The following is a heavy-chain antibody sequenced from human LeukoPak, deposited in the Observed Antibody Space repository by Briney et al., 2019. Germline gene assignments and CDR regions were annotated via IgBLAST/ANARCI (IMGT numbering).Heavy chain of an antibody. CDR1: GFSLSTGGVG. V-gene: IGHV2-5*01. J-gene: IGHJ3*02. CDR2: IYWNDDK. D-gene: IGHD3-3*01. CDR3: AHRTTHDLMDI. Sequence: SGPTLVNPTQTLTLTCTFSGFSLSTGGVGVSWIRQPPGKALEWLALIYWNDDKRYSPSLKSRLTISKDTSENQVVLTVTNMDPVDTATYYCAHRTTHDLMDIWSQGTMVTVSS.